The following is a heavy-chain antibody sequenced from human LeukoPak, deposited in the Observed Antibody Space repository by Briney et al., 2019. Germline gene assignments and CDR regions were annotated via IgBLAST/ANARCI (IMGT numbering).Heavy chain of an antibody. D-gene: IGHD3-16*01. CDR3: ARENPDYDNSWD. J-gene: IGHJ1*01. CDR1: GFNFSDYY. CDR2: ISGSGSTK. V-gene: IGHV3-11*04. Sequence: GGSLRVSCAASGFNFSDYYMSWMRQAPGEGLEWISYISGSGSTKYYSDSVRGRFTISRDNAKNSLYLEIDRLKVDDTAVYYCARENPDYDNSWDWGQGTLVTVSS.